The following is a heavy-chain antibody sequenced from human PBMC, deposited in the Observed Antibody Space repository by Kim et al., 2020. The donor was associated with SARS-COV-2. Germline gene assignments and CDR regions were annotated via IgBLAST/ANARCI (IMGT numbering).Heavy chain of an antibody. Sequence: GGSLRLSCAASGFTFSSYAMHWVRQAPGKGLEWVAVISYDGSNKYYADSVKGRFTISRDNSKNTLYLQMNSLRAEDTAVYYCARDQGYCSGGSCYTGWVYYYYGMDVWGQGPTVTVSS. J-gene: IGHJ6*02. V-gene: IGHV3-30-3*01. CDR3: ARDQGYCSGGSCYTGWVYYYYGMDV. CDR1: GFTFSSYA. CDR2: ISYDGSNK. D-gene: IGHD2-15*01.